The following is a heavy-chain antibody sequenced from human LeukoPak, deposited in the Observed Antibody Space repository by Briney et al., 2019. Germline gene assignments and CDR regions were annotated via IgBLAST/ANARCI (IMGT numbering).Heavy chain of an antibody. Sequence: SETLSLTCTVSGGSISSSSYYWGWIRQPPGKGLEWIGSIYYSGSTYYNPSLKSRVTISVDTSKNQFSLKLSSVTAADTAVYYCARDEDIVDYWGQGTLVTVSS. J-gene: IGHJ4*02. CDR1: GGSISSSSYY. D-gene: IGHD5-12*01. V-gene: IGHV4-39*07. CDR3: ARDEDIVDY. CDR2: IYYSGST.